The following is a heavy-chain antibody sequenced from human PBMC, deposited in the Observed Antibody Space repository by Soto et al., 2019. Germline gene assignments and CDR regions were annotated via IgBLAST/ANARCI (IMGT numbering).Heavy chain of an antibody. CDR3: VKWRGETYGTYYFGF. D-gene: IGHD2-21*01. CDR1: GFTFDDYA. V-gene: IGHV3-9*01. Sequence: EGQLVESGGGLVQPARSVRVSCAASGFTFDDYAMHWVRQAPGKGLEWVSGISWNSGKIGYADSVKGRFTISRDNAKNSLYLQMSSLRAEDTALYYCVKWRGETYGTYYFGFWGQGTMDTVSS. CDR2: ISWNSGKI. J-gene: IGHJ4*02.